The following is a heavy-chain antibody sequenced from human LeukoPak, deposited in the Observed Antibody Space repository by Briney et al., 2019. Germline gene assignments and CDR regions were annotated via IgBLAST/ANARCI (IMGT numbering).Heavy chain of an antibody. CDR3: ARTFRESYYDFWSGYSTLDY. CDR2: INHSGST. J-gene: IGHJ4*02. Sequence: SETLSLTCAVYGGSFSGYYWSWIRQPRGKGLEWIGEINHSGSTNYNPSLKSRVTISVDTSKNQFSLKLSSVTAADTAVYYCARTFRESYYDFWSGYSTLDYWGQGTLVTVSS. CDR1: GGSFSGYY. V-gene: IGHV4-34*01. D-gene: IGHD3-3*01.